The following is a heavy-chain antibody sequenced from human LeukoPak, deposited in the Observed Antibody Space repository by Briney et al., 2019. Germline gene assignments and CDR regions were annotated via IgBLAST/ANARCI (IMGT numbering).Heavy chain of an antibody. Sequence: PGGSLRLSCAASGFTLSSYWMHWVRQAPGKGLVWVSRINSDGSSTSYADSVKGRFTISRDNAKNTLYLQMNSLRAEDTAVYYCARERVEYSSPYYYGMDVWGQGTTVTVSS. CDR1: GFTLSSYW. V-gene: IGHV3-74*01. CDR3: ARERVEYSSPYYYGMDV. CDR2: INSDGSST. D-gene: IGHD6-6*01. J-gene: IGHJ6*02.